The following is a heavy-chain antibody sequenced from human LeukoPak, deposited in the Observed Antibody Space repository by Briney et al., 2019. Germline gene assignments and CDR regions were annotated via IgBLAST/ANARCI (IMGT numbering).Heavy chain of an antibody. V-gene: IGHV3-48*01. CDR1: GFIFSRDS. CDR3: VRAESSSWYLPSHTEYFQH. CDR2: INGGGSPI. D-gene: IGHD6-13*01. J-gene: IGHJ1*01. Sequence: GGSLGLSCAASGFIFSRDSMNWVRQAPGKGLEWVAYINGGGSPICYADSVRGRFTISRDNAKNSLYLQMNSLRAEDTAVYYCVRAESSSWYLPSHTEYFQHWGQGTLVTVSS.